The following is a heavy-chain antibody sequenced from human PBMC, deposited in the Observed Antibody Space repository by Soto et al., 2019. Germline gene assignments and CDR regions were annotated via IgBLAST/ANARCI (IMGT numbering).Heavy chain of an antibody. V-gene: IGHV3-30*18. CDR3: AKDLNGDYWYFDL. Sequence: QVQLVESGGGVVQPGRSLRLSCAASGFTFSSYRMHWVRQAPGKGLEWVAVISYDGSNKYYADSVKGRFTISRDNSKNTLYLQMNSLRAEDTAVYYCAKDLNGDYWYFDLWGRGTLVTVSS. J-gene: IGHJ2*01. D-gene: IGHD4-17*01. CDR1: GFTFSSYR. CDR2: ISYDGSNK.